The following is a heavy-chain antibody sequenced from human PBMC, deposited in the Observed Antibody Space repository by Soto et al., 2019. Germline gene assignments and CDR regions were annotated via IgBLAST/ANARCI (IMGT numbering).Heavy chain of an antibody. CDR2: MYNTGST. CDR1: GGAISRYY. D-gene: IGHD2-21*02. J-gene: IGHJ6*02. Sequence: QVQLQESGPGLVKPSETLSLTCTVSGGAISRYYWSWIRQPPGKGLEWIGYMYNTGSTVYNPSFNSRVTISVDTSKTQFSLKLNSVTAAATAVYYCARDLWGYCGTDCFPLDVWGQGTTVTVSS. CDR3: ARDLWGYCGTDCFPLDV. V-gene: IGHV4-59*01.